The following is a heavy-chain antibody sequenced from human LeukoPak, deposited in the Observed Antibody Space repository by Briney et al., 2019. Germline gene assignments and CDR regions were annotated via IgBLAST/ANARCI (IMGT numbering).Heavy chain of an antibody. V-gene: IGHV3-48*04. D-gene: IGHD2-2*02. CDR2: ISSSSSTI. CDR1: GFTFSSYS. CDR3: ARDGVPAAIRGWFGP. J-gene: IGHJ5*02. Sequence: GGSLRLSCAASGFTFSSYSMNWVRQAPGKGLEWVSYISSSSSTIYYADSVKGRFTISRDNAKNSLYLQMNSLRAEDTAVYYCARDGVPAAIRGWFGPWGQGTLVTVSS.